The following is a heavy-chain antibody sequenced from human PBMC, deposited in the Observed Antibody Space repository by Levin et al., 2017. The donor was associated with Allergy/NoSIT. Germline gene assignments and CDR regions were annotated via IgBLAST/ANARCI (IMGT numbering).Heavy chain of an antibody. Sequence: GGSLRLSCAASGFTFSSYWMSWVRQAPGKGLEWVASIKQDGSEKYYVDSVKGRFTISRDNAKNSLYLQMNTLRVEDTAVYYCARAARYCSSTSCNGHYFDYWGQGALVTVSS. J-gene: IGHJ4*02. CDR2: IKQDGSEK. CDR3: ARAARYCSSTSCNGHYFDY. D-gene: IGHD2-2*01. V-gene: IGHV3-7*04. CDR1: GFTFSSYW.